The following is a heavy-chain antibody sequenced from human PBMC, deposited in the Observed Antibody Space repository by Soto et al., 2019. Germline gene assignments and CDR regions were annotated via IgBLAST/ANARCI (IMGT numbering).Heavy chain of an antibody. J-gene: IGHJ4*02. CDR3: ARDHINGWKVDY. D-gene: IGHD6-19*01. CDR1: GFTFSNYW. V-gene: IGHV3-7*01. Sequence: EVQLLESGGGLVQPGGSLRLSCAASGFTFSNYWMSWVRQAPGKGLEWVANIKQDGSENYYVDSVKGRFTTSRDNTKNAVYLQMNSLRAEYTAVYYCARDHINGWKVDYLGRGTLVTVSS. CDR2: IKQDGSEN.